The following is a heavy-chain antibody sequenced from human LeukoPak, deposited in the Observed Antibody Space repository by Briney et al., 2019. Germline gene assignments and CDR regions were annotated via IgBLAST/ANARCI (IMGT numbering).Heavy chain of an antibody. CDR1: GFAVSSKY. CDR2: IYSDGST. V-gene: IGHV3-53*01. CDR3: ARTRPEFAYGMDV. Sequence: GGSLRLSCAASGFAVSSKYMTWVRQAPGEGLEWVSVIYSDGSTFYADSVKGRFTISSDNSKNTLYLQMHSLRADDTAVYYCARTRPEFAYGMDVWGQGTTVTVSS. J-gene: IGHJ6*02.